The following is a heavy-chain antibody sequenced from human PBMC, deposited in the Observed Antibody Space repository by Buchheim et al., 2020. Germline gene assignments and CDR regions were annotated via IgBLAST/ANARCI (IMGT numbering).Heavy chain of an antibody. D-gene: IGHD3-3*01. CDR1: GFTFSSYA. CDR2: ISYDGSNK. J-gene: IGHJ4*02. V-gene: IGHV3-30*04. Sequence: QVQLVESGGGVVQPGRSLRLSCAASGFTFSSYAMHWVRQAPGKGLEWVAVISYDGSNKYYADSVKGRFTISRDNSTNTLYLKMNSLRAEDTAVYYCARTAVDYDFWSGGLDYWGQGTL. CDR3: ARTAVDYDFWSGGLDY.